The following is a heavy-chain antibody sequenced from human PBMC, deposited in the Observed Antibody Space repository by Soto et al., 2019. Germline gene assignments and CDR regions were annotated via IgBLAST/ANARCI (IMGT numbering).Heavy chain of an antibody. V-gene: IGHV3-11*06. Sequence: QVQLVESGGGLVKPGGSLRLSCAASGFTFSDYYMSLIRQAPGNGLEWVSYLSSSSSYTNYADFVKGLFTMSRDNAKSSLYLQMNSLRAEDTAVYYCAGGPPHGHFEWLSEFDCWGRGTLVTVSS. D-gene: IGHD3-9*01. CDR1: GFTFSDYY. CDR2: LSSSSSYT. CDR3: AGGPPHGHFEWLSEFDC. J-gene: IGHJ4*02.